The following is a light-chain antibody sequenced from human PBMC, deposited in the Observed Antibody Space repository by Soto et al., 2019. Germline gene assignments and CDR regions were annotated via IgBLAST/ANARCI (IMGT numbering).Light chain of an antibody. CDR2: DAS. CDR3: QQRSNWPPAWT. J-gene: IGKJ1*01. Sequence: EIVLTQSPGTLSLSPGERATLSFRSRQSVSNNYLAWYQQKPGQAPRLLIYDASNRATGIPARFSGSGSGTDFTLTISSLEPEDFAVYYCQQRSNWPPAWTFGQGTKVDIK. CDR1: QSVSNNY. V-gene: IGKV3-11*01.